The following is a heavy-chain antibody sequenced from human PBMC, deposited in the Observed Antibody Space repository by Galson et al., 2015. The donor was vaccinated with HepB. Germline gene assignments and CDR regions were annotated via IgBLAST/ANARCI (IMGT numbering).Heavy chain of an antibody. CDR3: ARDLRWGSNWGVNY. CDR2: IKEDGSEK. V-gene: IGHV3-7*03. J-gene: IGHJ4*02. D-gene: IGHD7-27*01. CDR1: GFTFSNYW. Sequence: SLRLSCAVSGFTFSNYWMSWIRQAPGKGLEWVANIKEDGSEKYYVDSVKGRFTISRDNAKNSLYLQMNSLGAEDTAVYYCARDLRWGSNWGVNYWGQGTLVTVSS.